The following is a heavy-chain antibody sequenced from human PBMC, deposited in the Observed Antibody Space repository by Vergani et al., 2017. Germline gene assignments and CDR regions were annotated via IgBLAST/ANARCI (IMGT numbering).Heavy chain of an antibody. CDR3: ARARGVDYGGNSGIYFDY. Sequence: QVQLQESGPGLVKPSETLSLTCTVSGGSISSYYWSWIRQPPGKGLEWIGYIYYSGSTNYNPSLKSRVTISVDTSKHQFSLKLSSVTAADTAVYYCARARGVDYGGNSGIYFDYWGQGTLVTVSS. V-gene: IGHV4-59*01. CDR1: GGSISSYY. D-gene: IGHD4-23*01. CDR2: IYYSGST. J-gene: IGHJ4*02.